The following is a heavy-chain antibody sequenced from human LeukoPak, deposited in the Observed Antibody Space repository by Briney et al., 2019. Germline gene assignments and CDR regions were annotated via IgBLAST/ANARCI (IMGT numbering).Heavy chain of an antibody. V-gene: IGHV1-2*02. CDR3: ARDRGYSSGWYY. CDR2: INPNSGGT. D-gene: IGHD6-19*01. CDR1: GYTFTGYY. J-gene: IGHJ4*02. Sequence: ASVKVSCKASGYTFTGYYMHWVRQAPGQGLEWMGWINPNSGGTNYAQKFQGRVTMTRDTSISTAYMELSRLRSDDTAVYYCARDRGYSSGWYYWGQGTLVTVSS.